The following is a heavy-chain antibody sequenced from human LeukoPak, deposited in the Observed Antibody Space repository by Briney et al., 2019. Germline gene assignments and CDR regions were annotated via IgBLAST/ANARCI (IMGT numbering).Heavy chain of an antibody. D-gene: IGHD2-2*01. J-gene: IGHJ5*02. Sequence: GASVKVSCKASGYTFTSYGISWVRQAPGQGLEWMGWISAYNGNTNYAQKLQGRVTMTTDTSTSTAYMELRSLGSDDTAVYYCARDLYCSSTSCRPNNWFDPWGQGTLVTVSS. CDR1: GYTFTSYG. CDR3: ARDLYCSSTSCRPNNWFDP. V-gene: IGHV1-18*01. CDR2: ISAYNGNT.